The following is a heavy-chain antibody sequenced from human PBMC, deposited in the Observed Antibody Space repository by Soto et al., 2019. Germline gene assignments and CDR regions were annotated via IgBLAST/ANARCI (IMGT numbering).Heavy chain of an antibody. J-gene: IGHJ4*02. Sequence: GGAVRLSYAASGFTFRSYAMSWVRQAPWKGLEWVSAISGSGGSTYYAGSVKGRFTISRDNSANTLYLQMNSLRAEDTAVYYCAKDLQWFGDYAYWGQGTLVTVSS. CDR1: GFTFRSYA. CDR3: AKDLQWFGDYAY. V-gene: IGHV3-23*01. CDR2: ISGSGGST. D-gene: IGHD3-10*01.